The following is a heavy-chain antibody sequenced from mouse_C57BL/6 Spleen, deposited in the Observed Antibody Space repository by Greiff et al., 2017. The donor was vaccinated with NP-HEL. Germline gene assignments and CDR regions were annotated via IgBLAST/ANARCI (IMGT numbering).Heavy chain of an antibody. CDR2: ISSGSSTI. CDR3: ARDYYYGSSSPAY. CDR1: GFTFSDYG. D-gene: IGHD1-1*01. Sequence: EVKLVESGGGLVKPGGSLKLSCAASGFTFSDYGMHWVRQAPEKGLEWVAYISSGSSTIYYADTVKGRFTISRDNAKNTLFLQMTSLRSEDTAMYYCARDYYYGSSSPAYWGQGTLVTVSA. J-gene: IGHJ3*01. V-gene: IGHV5-17*01.